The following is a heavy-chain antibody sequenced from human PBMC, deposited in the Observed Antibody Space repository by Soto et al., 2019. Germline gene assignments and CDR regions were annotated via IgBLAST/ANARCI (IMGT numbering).Heavy chain of an antibody. CDR3: ARDFRDSSGLDY. CDR2: IWYDGSNK. V-gene: IGHV3-33*01. CDR1: GFTFSSYG. J-gene: IGHJ4*02. Sequence: GGSLRLSCAASGFTFSSYGTHWVRQAPGKGLEWVAVIWYDGSNKYYADSVKGRFTISRDNSKNTLYLQMNSLRAEDTAVYYCARDFRDSSGLDYWGQGTLVTVSS. D-gene: IGHD3-22*01.